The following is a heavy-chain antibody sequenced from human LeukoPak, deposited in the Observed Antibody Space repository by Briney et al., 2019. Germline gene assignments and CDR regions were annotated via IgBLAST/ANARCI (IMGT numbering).Heavy chain of an antibody. CDR3: ARQGYGVTSQGAADY. V-gene: IGHV1-18*01. J-gene: IGHJ4*02. CDR2: ISAYNGNT. D-gene: IGHD4-23*01. Sequence: ASVKVSCKSSGYTFTSYGISWVRQAPGQGLEWMGWISAYNGNTNYAQNLQDRVTLTTDTSTSTAYMELRSLRSDDTAVYYCARQGYGVTSQGAADYWGQGTLVTVSS. CDR1: GYTFTSYG.